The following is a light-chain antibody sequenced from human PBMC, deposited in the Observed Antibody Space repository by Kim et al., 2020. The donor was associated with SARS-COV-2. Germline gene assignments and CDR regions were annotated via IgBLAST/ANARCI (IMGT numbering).Light chain of an antibody. Sequence: QSALTQPASVSGSPGQSITISCTGTSSDIGGYNYVSWFQQHPGKAPKLIIYDVNNRPSGVSDRFSGSRSGNTASLTISGLQAEDESDYYCSSYTSRNTLYVLGTGTKVTVL. V-gene: IGLV2-14*03. CDR2: DVN. CDR3: SSYTSRNTLYV. CDR1: SSDIGGYNY. J-gene: IGLJ1*01.